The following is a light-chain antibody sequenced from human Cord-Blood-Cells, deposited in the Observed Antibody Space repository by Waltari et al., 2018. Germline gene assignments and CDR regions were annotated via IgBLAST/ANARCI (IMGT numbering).Light chain of an antibody. CDR3: QQRSNWHGLT. CDR1: QGVSSY. Sequence: EIVLTQSPATLSLSPGERATPSCRASQGVSSYLAWYQQKPGQAPRLLIYDASNRATGIPARFSGSGPGTDFTLTISSLEPEDFAVYYCQQRSNWHGLTFGQGTRLEIK. CDR2: DAS. V-gene: IGKV3D-11*01. J-gene: IGKJ5*01.